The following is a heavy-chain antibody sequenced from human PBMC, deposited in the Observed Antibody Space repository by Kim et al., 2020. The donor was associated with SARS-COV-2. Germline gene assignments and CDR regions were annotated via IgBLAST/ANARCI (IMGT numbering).Heavy chain of an antibody. CDR1: GFTVSSNY. V-gene: IGHV3-53*01. D-gene: IGHD6-13*01. CDR3: ARLGFNSSWLVFEENWFDP. J-gene: IGHJ5*02. Sequence: GGSLRLSCAASGFTVSSNYMSWVRQAPGKGLEWVSVIYSGGSTYYVDSVKGRFTISRDNSKNTLYLQMNSLRAEDTAVYYCARLGFNSSWLVFEENWFDPWGQGTLVTVSS. CDR2: IYSGGST.